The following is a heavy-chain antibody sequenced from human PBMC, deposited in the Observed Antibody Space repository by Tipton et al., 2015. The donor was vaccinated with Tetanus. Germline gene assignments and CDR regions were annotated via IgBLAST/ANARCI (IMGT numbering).Heavy chain of an antibody. V-gene: IGHV3-21*01. Sequence: SLRLSCAASGFTFNYYTMNWVRQAPGKGLEWVSAIGRSGSVSVAYYADSLEGRITISRDNAKNSVYLQMNSLRVEDTAVYYCARDPLGDSDDTLDYWGQGVLVTVSS. CDR2: IGRSGSVSVA. CDR3: ARDPLGDSDDTLDY. J-gene: IGHJ4*02. D-gene: IGHD1-26*01. CDR1: GFTFNYYT.